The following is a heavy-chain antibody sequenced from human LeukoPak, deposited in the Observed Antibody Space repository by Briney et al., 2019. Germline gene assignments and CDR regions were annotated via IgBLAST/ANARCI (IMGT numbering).Heavy chain of an antibody. CDR3: ARQISNAFRDNWFDP. Sequence: PSETLSLTCTVSGGSISSYYWSWIRQPPGKGLEWIGYIYYSGSTNYNPSLKSRVTISVDTSKNQFSLKLSSVTAADTAVYYCARQISNAFRDNWFDPWGQGTLVTVSS. CDR2: IYYSGST. J-gene: IGHJ5*02. CDR1: GGSISSYY. V-gene: IGHV4-59*01. D-gene: IGHD4-11*01.